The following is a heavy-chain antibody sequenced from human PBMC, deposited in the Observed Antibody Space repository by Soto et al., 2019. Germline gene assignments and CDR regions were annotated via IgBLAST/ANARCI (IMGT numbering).Heavy chain of an antibody. J-gene: IGHJ3*02. D-gene: IGHD2-21*02. CDR2: INPNSGGT. Sequence: ASGKVCCKASGYTFTGYYMHWVRQAPGQGLEWMGWINPNSGGTNYAQKFQGRVTMTRDTSISTAYMELSRLRSDDTAVYYCATAYCGGDCYLPNDAFDIWGQGTMVTVSS. V-gene: IGHV1-2*02. CDR3: ATAYCGGDCYLPNDAFDI. CDR1: GYTFTGYY.